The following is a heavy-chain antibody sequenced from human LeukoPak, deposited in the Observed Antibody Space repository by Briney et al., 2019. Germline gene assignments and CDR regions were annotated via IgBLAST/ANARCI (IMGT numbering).Heavy chain of an antibody. CDR2: ISSDGSSK. J-gene: IGHJ6*02. Sequence: PGGSLRLSSAASGFTFSNYAIHWVRQAPGKGLEWVAAISSDGSSKYYAGSVRGRSTISRDKSNNTVSLQMSSLRPEDTAVYYCAKGSGGSCYSSGDVWGQGTTVTVSS. D-gene: IGHD2-15*01. CDR3: AKGSGGSCYSSGDV. CDR1: GFTFSNYA. V-gene: IGHV3-30*18.